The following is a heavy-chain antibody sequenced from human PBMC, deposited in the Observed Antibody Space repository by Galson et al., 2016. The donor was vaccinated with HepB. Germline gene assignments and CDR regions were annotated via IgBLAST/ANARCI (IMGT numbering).Heavy chain of an antibody. Sequence: SLRLSCAASGFTFSNYAMTWVRQGPGKGLEWVSTITGGGGSTFYSKSMEGRSTISRDNSRKTLSLQLNNLRVDDTAIYYCVKDRRARGDYVPFGMDVWGKGATVTVSS. V-gene: IGHV3-23*01. CDR3: VKDRRARGDYVPFGMDV. CDR1: GFTFSNYA. D-gene: IGHD3-16*01. CDR2: ITGGGGST. J-gene: IGHJ6*04.